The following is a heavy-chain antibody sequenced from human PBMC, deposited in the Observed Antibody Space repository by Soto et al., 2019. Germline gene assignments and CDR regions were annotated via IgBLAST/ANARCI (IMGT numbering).Heavy chain of an antibody. D-gene: IGHD3-10*01. CDR1: GYTFAFYS. CDR3: ATSYGSGYRAFDY. J-gene: IGHJ4*02. Sequence: SVKVSCMASGYTFAFYSINWVRQAPGLGLEWMGRINPILSMSNYAQRFQGRVTMTADKSTSTAYMVLNSLRSEDTAIYYCATSYGSGYRAFDYWGQGVLVTVSS. V-gene: IGHV1-69*02. CDR2: INPILSMS.